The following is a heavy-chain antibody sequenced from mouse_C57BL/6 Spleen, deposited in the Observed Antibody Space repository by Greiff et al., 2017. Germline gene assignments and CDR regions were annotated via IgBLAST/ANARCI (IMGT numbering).Heavy chain of an antibody. Sequence: QVQLKESGPELVKPGASVKISCKASGYAFSSSWLNWVKQRPGTGLEWIGRIYPGDGDTNYNGKFKGKATLTADKSSSTAYMQLSSLTSEDSAVYFCARSGYDGYSAYGGQGTLVTVSA. V-gene: IGHV1-82*01. CDR3: ARSGYDGYSAY. CDR1: GYAFSSSW. D-gene: IGHD2-3*01. J-gene: IGHJ3*01. CDR2: IYPGDGDT.